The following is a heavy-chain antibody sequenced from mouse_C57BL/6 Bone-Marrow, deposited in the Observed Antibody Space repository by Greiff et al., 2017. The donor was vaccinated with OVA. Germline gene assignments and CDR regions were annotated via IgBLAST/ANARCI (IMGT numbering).Heavy chain of an antibody. J-gene: IGHJ3*01. CDR1: GYTFTGYW. V-gene: IGHV1-9*01. Sequence: QVQLKESGAELMKPGASVTLSCKATGYTFTGYWIEWVKQRPGHGLEWIGEILPGSGNTNYNEKFKGKATFTADTSSNTAYMQLSSLTTEDSAIYYCARTRDWWLLPWFAYWGQGTLVTVSA. CDR3: ARTRDWWLLPWFAY. CDR2: ILPGSGNT. D-gene: IGHD2-3*01.